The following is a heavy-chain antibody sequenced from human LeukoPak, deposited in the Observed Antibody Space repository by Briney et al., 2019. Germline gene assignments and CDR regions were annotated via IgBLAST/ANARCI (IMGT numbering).Heavy chain of an antibody. Sequence: SSETLSLTCAVYGGSFSGYYWSWIRQPPGKGLEWIGEINHSGSTNYNPSLKSRVTISVDTSKNQFSLKLSSVTAADTAVYYCARGTALGYYYDSSGYPLGMDVWGQGTTVTVSS. D-gene: IGHD3-22*01. V-gene: IGHV4-34*01. CDR2: INHSGST. CDR1: GGSFSGYY. CDR3: ARGTALGYYYDSSGYPLGMDV. J-gene: IGHJ6*02.